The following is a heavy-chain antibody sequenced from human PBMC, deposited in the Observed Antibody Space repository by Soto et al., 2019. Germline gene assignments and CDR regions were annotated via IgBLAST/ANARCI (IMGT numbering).Heavy chain of an antibody. V-gene: IGHV3-23*01. CDR3: AKGYSSGSGSGYFQH. Sequence: GGSLRLSCAASGFTFSSYAMSWVRQAPGKGLEWVSAISGSGGSTYYADSVKGRFTISRDNSKNTLYLQMNSLRAEDTAVYYCAKGYSSGSGSGYFQHWGQGTLVTVSS. D-gene: IGHD6-19*01. CDR2: ISGSGGST. J-gene: IGHJ1*01. CDR1: GFTFSSYA.